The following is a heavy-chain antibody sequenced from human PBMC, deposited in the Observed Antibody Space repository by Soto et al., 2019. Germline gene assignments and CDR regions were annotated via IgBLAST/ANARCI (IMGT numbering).Heavy chain of an antibody. J-gene: IGHJ4*02. Sequence: PGGSLRLSCAASGFTFSSYDMHWVRQATGKGLEWVSAIGTAGDTYYPGSVKGRFTIPRENAKNSLYLQMNSLRAEDTAVYYCAKVYYDSSGYHLSLDYWGQGTLVTVSS. CDR1: GFTFSSYD. CDR2: IGTAGDT. D-gene: IGHD3-22*01. CDR3: AKVYYDSSGYHLSLDY. V-gene: IGHV3-13*04.